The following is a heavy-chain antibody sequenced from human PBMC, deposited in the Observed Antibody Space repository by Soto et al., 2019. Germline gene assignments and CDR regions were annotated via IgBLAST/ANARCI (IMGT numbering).Heavy chain of an antibody. CDR2: IHSSGSI. D-gene: IGHD3-22*01. J-gene: IGHJ1*01. CDR1: GGSIRSDDYY. V-gene: IGHV4-30-4*01. CDR3: ARDLDGLHDDNSGPYPRPG. Sequence: SETLALTCPVSGGSIRSDDYYWSWIRQSPGRGLEWIGYIHSSGSIYYNPSLKSRATMSIDTARNQFSLKVSSVTVADTAVYYCARDLDGLHDDNSGPYPRPGWGQGTLVTVSS.